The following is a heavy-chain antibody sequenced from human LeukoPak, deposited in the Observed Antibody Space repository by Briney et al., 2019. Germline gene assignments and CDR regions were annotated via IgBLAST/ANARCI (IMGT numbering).Heavy chain of an antibody. CDR3: ARALLTTLVKTSGGDI. D-gene: IGHD3-10*01. J-gene: IGHJ3*02. CDR2: INPNTGAT. Sequence: ASVKVSCKASGYTFTAYYMHWVRQAPGQGLEWMGWINPNTGATSYAQKFQDRVTMTRDTSISTAYLEFNRLRSDDTAVYYCARALLTTLVKTSGGDIWGQGTMVTVSS. V-gene: IGHV1-2*02. CDR1: GYTFTAYY.